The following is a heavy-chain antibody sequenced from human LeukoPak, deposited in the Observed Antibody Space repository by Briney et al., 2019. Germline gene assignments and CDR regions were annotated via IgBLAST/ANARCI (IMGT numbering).Heavy chain of an antibody. J-gene: IGHJ4*02. CDR2: IKQDGSEK. V-gene: IGHV3-7*01. Sequence: GGSLRLSCAASGFTFRSYWMSWVRQAPGKGLEWVVNIKQDGSEKYYVDSGKGRSTISRDNAKNSLYLQMNSLRAEDTAVYYCARTIAVAGFDYWGQGTLVTVSS. CDR1: GFTFRSYW. D-gene: IGHD6-19*01. CDR3: ARTIAVAGFDY.